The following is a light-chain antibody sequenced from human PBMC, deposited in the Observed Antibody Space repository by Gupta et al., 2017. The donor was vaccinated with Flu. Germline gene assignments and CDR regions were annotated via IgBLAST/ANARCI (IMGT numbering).Light chain of an antibody. CDR2: DVS. Sequence: TGTSSDIGTHNYVTWYQQHPGKAPKLMIYDVSNRPSGVSNRFSGSKSGNTASLTISGLQTEDEADYYCSSYTTPVVGTGTKVSGL. CDR3: SSYTTPV. J-gene: IGLJ1*01. CDR1: SSDIGTHNY. V-gene: IGLV2-14*04.